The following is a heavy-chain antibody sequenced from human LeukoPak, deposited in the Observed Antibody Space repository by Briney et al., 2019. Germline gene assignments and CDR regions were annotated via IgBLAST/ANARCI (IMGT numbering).Heavy chain of an antibody. CDR2: INTNTGNP. D-gene: IGHD1-26*01. CDR1: GYTFTSYA. CDR3: TSVIVGATAPWFDP. Sequence: ASVKVSCKASGYTFTSYAMNWVRQAPGQGLEWMGWINTNTGNPTYAQGFTGRFVFSLDTSVSTAYLQISSLKTEDTGIHFCTSVIVGATAPWFDPWGQGTPVTVSS. V-gene: IGHV7-4-1*02. J-gene: IGHJ5*02.